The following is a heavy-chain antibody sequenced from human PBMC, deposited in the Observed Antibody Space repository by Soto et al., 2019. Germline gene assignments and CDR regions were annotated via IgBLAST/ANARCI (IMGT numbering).Heavy chain of an antibody. V-gene: IGHV1-18*04. CDR2: ISPYNGTT. D-gene: IGHD1-1*01. Sequence: ASVKVSCKASGYIFTTYGISWVRQAPGQGLEWMGWISPYNGTTKYAEKFQGEMTMTTDTATRTAYMDLMSLSSDDTAVYYCARDGERDTGLNFYYYLHGMDAWGQGTSVTVS. J-gene: IGHJ6*02. CDR1: GYIFTTYG. CDR3: ARDGERDTGLNFYYYLHGMDA.